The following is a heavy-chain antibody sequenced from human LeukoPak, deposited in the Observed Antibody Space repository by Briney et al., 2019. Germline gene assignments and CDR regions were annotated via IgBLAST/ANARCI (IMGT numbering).Heavy chain of an antibody. CDR3: ARFPPGIAVAEHNDY. J-gene: IGHJ4*02. V-gene: IGHV4-61*01. Sequence: SSETLSLTCTVSGASVSSGSYYWSWIRQPPGKGLEWIGYMYYSGSTNYNPSLKSRVTISVDTSKNQFSLKLSSVTAADTAVYYCARFPPGIAVAEHNDYWGQGTLVIVSS. CDR2: MYYSGST. CDR1: GASVSSGSYY. D-gene: IGHD6-19*01.